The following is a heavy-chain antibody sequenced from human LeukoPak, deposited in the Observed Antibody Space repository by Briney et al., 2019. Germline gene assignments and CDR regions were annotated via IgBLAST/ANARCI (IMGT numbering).Heavy chain of an antibody. CDR1: GFTFSSYG. V-gene: IGHV3-74*01. D-gene: IGHD6-19*01. Sequence: PGGSLRLSCAASGFTFSSYGMHWVRQAPGKGLVWVSRINNDGSTTTYADSVKGRFTISRDNAKDTLYLQMNSLRAEDTAVYYCVRVAVSGTFFDYWGQGTLVTVSS. CDR2: INNDGSTT. J-gene: IGHJ4*02. CDR3: VRVAVSGTFFDY.